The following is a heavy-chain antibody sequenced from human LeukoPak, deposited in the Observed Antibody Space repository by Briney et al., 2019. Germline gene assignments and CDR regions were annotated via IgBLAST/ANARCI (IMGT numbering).Heavy chain of an antibody. D-gene: IGHD3-22*01. Sequence: PSETLSLTCTVSGGSISSYYWSWIRQPPGKGLEWIGYIYTSGSTNYNPSLKSRVTISVDTSKNQSSLKLSSVTAADTAVYYCARGSDSSGYSYWGQGTLVTVSS. J-gene: IGHJ4*02. CDR3: ARGSDSSGYSY. CDR2: IYTSGST. CDR1: GGSISSYY. V-gene: IGHV4-4*09.